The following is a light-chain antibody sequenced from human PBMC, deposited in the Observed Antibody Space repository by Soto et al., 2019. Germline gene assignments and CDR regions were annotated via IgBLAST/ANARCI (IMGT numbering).Light chain of an antibody. CDR3: AAWDVSLDGYV. V-gene: IGLV1-44*01. CDR2: TND. Sequence: QSVLTQPPSASGTPGQRVTISCSGSNSNIGSNTVNWYQQFPGTAPKLLIYTNDQRPSGVPDRFSGSKSGTSASLAISGLQSEDEADYYCAAWDVSLDGYVFGAGTKVTVL. J-gene: IGLJ1*01. CDR1: NSNIGSNT.